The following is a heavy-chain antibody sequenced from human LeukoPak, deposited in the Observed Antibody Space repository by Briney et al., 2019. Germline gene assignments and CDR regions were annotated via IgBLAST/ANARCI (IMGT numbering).Heavy chain of an antibody. CDR2: IKQDGSEK. D-gene: IGHD1-26*01. V-gene: IGHV3-7*01. Sequence: PGRSLRLSCAASGFTFSSYWMSWVRQAPGKGLEWVGNIKQDGSEKYYVDSVKGRFTISRDNAKNSLYLQMNSLRGEDTAVYYCARGGNFYLDYWGQGTLVTVSS. J-gene: IGHJ4*02. CDR1: GFTFSSYW. CDR3: ARGGNFYLDY.